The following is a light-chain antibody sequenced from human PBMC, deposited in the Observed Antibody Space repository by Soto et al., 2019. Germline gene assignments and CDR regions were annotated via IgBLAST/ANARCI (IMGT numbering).Light chain of an antibody. V-gene: IGKV3-11*01. CDR3: QQRSNWPLT. CDR2: DAS. Sequence: EIVVTQSPATLSWSPGERATLSCRASQSVSSYLAWYQQKPGQAPRLLIYDASNRATGIPARFSGSGSGTDFTLTISSLEPEDFAVYYCQQRSNWPLTFGGGTKVDIK. J-gene: IGKJ4*01. CDR1: QSVSSY.